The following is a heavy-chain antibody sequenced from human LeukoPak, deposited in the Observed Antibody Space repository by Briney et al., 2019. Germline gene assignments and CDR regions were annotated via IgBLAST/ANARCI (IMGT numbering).Heavy chain of an antibody. J-gene: IGHJ6*03. V-gene: IGHV3-7*01. CDR1: GFTFSSYW. D-gene: IGHD2-15*01. CDR2: IKQDGSEK. Sequence: GGSLRLSCAASGFTFSSYWMSWVRQAPGKGLEWVANIKQDGSEKYYVDSVKGRFTISRDNAKNSLYLQMNSLRAEDTAVYYCARDRRGYCSGGSCPNSGYYYYYMDVWGKGTTVTVSS. CDR3: ARDRRGYCSGGSCPNSGYYYYYMDV.